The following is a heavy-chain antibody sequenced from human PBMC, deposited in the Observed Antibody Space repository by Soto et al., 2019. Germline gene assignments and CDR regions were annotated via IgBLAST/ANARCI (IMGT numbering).Heavy chain of an antibody. Sequence: QVQLVQSGAEVKKPGASLKVSCKTSGYTFTNFGLSWVRQAPGQGLEWMGWISAYNGNTNYAQNFQGRGTMTTDTSTGTAYMELRSLGSDDTAVYYCARGGTPIVCWGQGTLVTVSS. V-gene: IGHV1-18*01. CDR2: ISAYNGNT. CDR1: GYTFTNFG. D-gene: IGHD3-16*01. CDR3: ARGGTPIVC. J-gene: IGHJ4*02.